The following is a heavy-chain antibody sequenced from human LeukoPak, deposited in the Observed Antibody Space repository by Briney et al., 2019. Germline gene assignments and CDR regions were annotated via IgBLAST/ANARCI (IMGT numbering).Heavy chain of an antibody. J-gene: IGHJ4*02. CDR3: TRDQGYSSSWSFDY. V-gene: IGHV3-49*04. D-gene: IGHD6-13*01. CDR1: GFTFGDYA. Sequence: PGRSLRLSCTASGFTFGDYAMSWVRQAPGKGLEWVGFIRSKAYGGTTEYAASVKGRFTISRDDSKSIAYLQMNSLKPEDTAVYYCTRDQGYSSSWSFDYWGQGTLVTVSS. CDR2: IRSKAYGGTT.